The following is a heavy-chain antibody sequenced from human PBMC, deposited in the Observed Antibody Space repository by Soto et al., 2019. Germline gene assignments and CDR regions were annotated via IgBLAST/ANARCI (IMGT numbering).Heavy chain of an antibody. D-gene: IGHD3-3*01. Sequence: SETLSLTCTVSGGSISSYYWSWIRQPPGKGLEWIGYIYYSGSTNYNPSLKSRVTISVDTSKNQFSLKLSSVTAADTAVYYCARVRGSGYWFDPWGQRTLVTVSS. CDR3: ARVRGSGYWFDP. CDR2: IYYSGST. V-gene: IGHV4-59*01. J-gene: IGHJ5*02. CDR1: GGSISSYY.